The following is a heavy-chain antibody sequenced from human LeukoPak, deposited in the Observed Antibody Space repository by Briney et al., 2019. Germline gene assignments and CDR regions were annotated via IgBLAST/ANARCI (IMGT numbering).Heavy chain of an antibody. CDR3: VRGGTFRYSGTSGDY. CDR2: IRQDGGEA. CDR1: GFTFNDYW. V-gene: IGHV3-7*03. J-gene: IGHJ4*02. D-gene: IGHD1-26*01. Sequence: GALRLSCVGSGFTFNDYWIHWVRQAPGKGLEWVANIRQDGGEAYYVDSVKGRFTISRDNAKASVYLQMNSLTADDTAVYYCVRGGTFRYSGTSGDYWGQGTLVTVSS.